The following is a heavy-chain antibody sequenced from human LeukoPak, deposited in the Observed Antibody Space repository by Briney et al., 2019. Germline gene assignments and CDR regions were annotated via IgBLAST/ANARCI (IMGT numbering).Heavy chain of an antibody. CDR1: GFTVSSYA. J-gene: IGHJ4*02. D-gene: IGHD3-22*01. CDR2: ISGSGGST. Sequence: GGSLRLSWAASGFTVSSYAMSWVRQAPGKGLEWVSAISGSGGSTYYADSVKGRFTISRDNSKNTLYLQMNSLRAEDTAVYYCAKGTTMIVVAPVVYWGQGTLVTVSS. CDR3: AKGTTMIVVAPVVY. V-gene: IGHV3-23*01.